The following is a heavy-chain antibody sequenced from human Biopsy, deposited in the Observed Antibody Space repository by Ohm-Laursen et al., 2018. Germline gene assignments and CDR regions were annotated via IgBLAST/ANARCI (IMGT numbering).Heavy chain of an antibody. D-gene: IGHD4-17*01. CDR1: GGSTSSSY. V-gene: IGHV4-59*08. CDR3: ARLPHGDYRYNFDY. CDR2: ISYSGIT. J-gene: IGHJ4*02. Sequence: TLSLTCTVSGGSTSSSYWTWVRQPPGKGLEWIGYISYSGITNYNASLKSRLTTSIDTSKNQFSLKLTLVTAADTAVYYCARLPHGDYRYNFDYWGQGTLVTVSS.